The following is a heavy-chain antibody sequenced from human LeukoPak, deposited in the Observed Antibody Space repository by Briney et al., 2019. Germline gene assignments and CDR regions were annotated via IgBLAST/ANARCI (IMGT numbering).Heavy chain of an antibody. CDR3: ARPTGSSSSLAAFDV. V-gene: IGHV5-51*01. J-gene: IGHJ3*01. CDR1: GYRFTTYW. CDR2: IYPGDYDT. D-gene: IGHD6-6*01. Sequence: GESLKISCKGSGYRFTTYWIGWVRQMPGKGLEGMGIIYPGDYDTRYSTSFQGQVTISADKSISTAYLQWSSLKASDTAMYYCARPTGSSSSLAAFDVWGQGTMVTVSS.